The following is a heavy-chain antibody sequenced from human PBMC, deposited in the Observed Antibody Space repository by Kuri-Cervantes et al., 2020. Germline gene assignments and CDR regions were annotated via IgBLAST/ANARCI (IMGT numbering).Heavy chain of an antibody. CDR2: MNPNSGNT. CDR3: ARGQWRALADFDY. V-gene: IGHV1-8*01. J-gene: IGHJ4*02. Sequence: ASVKVSCKASGYTFTSYDVNWVRQATGQGLEWMGWMNPNSGNTGYAQKFQGRVTMTRNTSISTAYMELSSLRSEDTAVYYCARGQWRALADFDYGGQGTLVTVSS. CDR1: GYTFTSYD. D-gene: IGHD6-19*01.